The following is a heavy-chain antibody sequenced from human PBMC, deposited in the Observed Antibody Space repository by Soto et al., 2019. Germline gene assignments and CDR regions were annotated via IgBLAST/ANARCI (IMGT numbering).Heavy chain of an antibody. J-gene: IGHJ4*02. Sequence: QITLKESGPTLVKPTQTLTLTCTFSGFSLTTSGLGVGWIRQPPGKALEWLALIYGDDDQRYSPSLKSRLAISKDITNNQVVLTLTNVDPVDTATYYCARGGMWRSFDFWGQGTLVTVSS. D-gene: IGHD2-21*01. CDR1: GFSLTTSGLG. CDR2: IYGDDDQ. CDR3: ARGGMWRSFDF. V-gene: IGHV2-5*02.